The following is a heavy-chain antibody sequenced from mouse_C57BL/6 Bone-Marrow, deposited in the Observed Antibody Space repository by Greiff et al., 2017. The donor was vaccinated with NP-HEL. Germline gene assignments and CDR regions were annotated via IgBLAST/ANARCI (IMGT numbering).Heavy chain of an antibody. Sequence: EVQVVESGGGLVKPGGSLKLSCAASGFTFSDYGMHWVRQAPEKGLEWVAYISSGSSTIYYADTVKGRFTISRDNAKNTLFLQMTSLRSEDTAMYYCAKGISDYYGSTLYYFDYWGQGTTLTVSS. J-gene: IGHJ2*01. V-gene: IGHV5-17*01. CDR2: ISSGSSTI. D-gene: IGHD1-1*01. CDR1: GFTFSDYG. CDR3: AKGISDYYGSTLYYFDY.